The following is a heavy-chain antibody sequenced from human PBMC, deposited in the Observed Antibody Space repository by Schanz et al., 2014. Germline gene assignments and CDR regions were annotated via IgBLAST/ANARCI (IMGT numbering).Heavy chain of an antibody. V-gene: IGHV3-30*03. J-gene: IGHJ4*02. CDR3: VRDSFFAFDY. CDR2: VSSDGNND. Sequence: VQLVESGGGVVQPGRSLRLSCAASGFTFSTHAMHWVRQAPGKGLEWVALVSSDGNNDYYTDSVKGRFTISRDNAKNSLFLQMNSLRAEDTAVYYCVRDSFFAFDYWGQGTLVTVSS. CDR1: GFTFSTHA. D-gene: IGHD3-3*01.